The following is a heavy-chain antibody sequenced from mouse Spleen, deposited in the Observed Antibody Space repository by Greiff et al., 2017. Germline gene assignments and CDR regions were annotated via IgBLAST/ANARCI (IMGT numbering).Heavy chain of an antibody. CDR2: INPSTGGT. Sequence: VHVKQSGPELVKPGASVKISCKASGYSFTGYYMNWVKQSPEKSLEWIGEINPSTGGTTYNQKFKAKATLTVDKSSSTAYMQLKSLTSEDSAVYYCARDYSNYRYFDYWGQGTTLTVSS. CDR1: GYSFTGYY. D-gene: IGHD2-5*01. CDR3: ARDYSNYRYFDY. J-gene: IGHJ2*01. V-gene: IGHV1-42*01.